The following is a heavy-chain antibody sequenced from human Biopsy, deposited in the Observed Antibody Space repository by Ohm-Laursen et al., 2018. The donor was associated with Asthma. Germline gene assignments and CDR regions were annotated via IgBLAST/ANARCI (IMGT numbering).Heavy chain of an antibody. CDR1: GFTFDDYA. D-gene: IGHD3-22*01. Sequence: SLRLSCAASGFTFDDYAMHWVRQAPGKGLEWVSVIYSGGTSHTADSVRGRFTISRDYSKNTLYLQMHSLRAEDTAVYYCARGDSSNWLHYYFDYWGQGTLVTVSS. J-gene: IGHJ4*02. CDR3: ARGDSSNWLHYYFDY. CDR2: IYSGGTS. V-gene: IGHV3-23*03.